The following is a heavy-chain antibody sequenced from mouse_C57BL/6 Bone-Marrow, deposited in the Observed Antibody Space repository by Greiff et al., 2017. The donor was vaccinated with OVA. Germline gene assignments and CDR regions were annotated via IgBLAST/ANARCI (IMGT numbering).Heavy chain of an antibody. V-gene: IGHV1-55*01. Sequence: QVQLQQPGAELVKPGASVKMSCKASGYTFTSYWITWVKQRPGQGLEWIGDIYPGSGSTNYNEKFKSKATLTVDTSSSTAYMQLSSLTSEDSAVYYCAREGHYCGSGFWFAYWGQGTLVTVSA. CDR2: IYPGSGST. J-gene: IGHJ3*01. D-gene: IGHD1-1*01. CDR3: AREGHYCGSGFWFAY. CDR1: GYTFTSYW.